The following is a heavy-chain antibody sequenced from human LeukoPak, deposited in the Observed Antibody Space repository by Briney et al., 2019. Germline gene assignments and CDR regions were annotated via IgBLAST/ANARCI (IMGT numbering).Heavy chain of an antibody. CDR3: ARRIAVAGKSDWFDP. CDR1: GGSISGSY. J-gene: IGHJ5*02. D-gene: IGHD6-19*01. Sequence: PSETLSLTCTVSGGSISGSYWNWIRQSPGKGLEWIGYIYTIGGTNYNPSLKSRVTISVDTSKNQFSLRLSSVTAADTAVYYCARRIAVAGKSDWFDPWGQGILVTVSS. V-gene: IGHV4-4*09. CDR2: IYTIGGT.